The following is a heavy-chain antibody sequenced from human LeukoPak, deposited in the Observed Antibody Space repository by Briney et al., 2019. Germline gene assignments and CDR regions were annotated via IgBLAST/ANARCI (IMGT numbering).Heavy chain of an antibody. CDR3: ARGPGYDSSGYSEFDY. CDR1: GVSFSGYY. J-gene: IGHJ4*02. Sequence: SETLSLTCAVYGVSFSGYYWSWIRQPPGKGLEWIGEINHSGSTNYNQSLKSRVTISVDTSKTQFSLKLSSVTAADTAVYYCARGPGYDSSGYSEFDYWGQGTLVTVSS. D-gene: IGHD3-22*01. CDR2: INHSGST. V-gene: IGHV4-34*01.